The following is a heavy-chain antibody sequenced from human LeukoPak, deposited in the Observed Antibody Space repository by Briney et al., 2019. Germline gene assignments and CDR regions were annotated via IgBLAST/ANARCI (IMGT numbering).Heavy chain of an antibody. CDR2: ISSSGTTI. J-gene: IGHJ4*02. D-gene: IGHD2-2*01. CDR3: ARRYCSSTSCLIDY. V-gene: IGHV3-48*03. CDR1: GFTFSSYE. Sequence: GGSLRLSCAASGFTFSSYEMNWVRQAPGKGLEWLSYISSSGTTIYYADSVKGRFTISRDNAKNSLCLQMNSLRAEDTAVYYCARRYCSSTSCLIDYWGQGTLVTVSS.